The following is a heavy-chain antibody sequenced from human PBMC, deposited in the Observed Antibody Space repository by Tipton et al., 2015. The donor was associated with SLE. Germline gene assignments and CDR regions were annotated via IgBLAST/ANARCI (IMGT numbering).Heavy chain of an antibody. CDR1: GGSISSSSYY. CDR2: IYYSGST. Sequence: LRLSCTVSGGSISSSSYYWGWIRQPPGKGLEWIGSIYYSGSTYYNPSLKSRVTISVDTSKNQFSLKLSSVTAADTAVYYCARDIGAMVPYSGYDSDSGYWGQGTLVTVSS. D-gene: IGHD5-12*01. CDR3: ARDIGAMVPYSGYDSDSGY. J-gene: IGHJ4*02. V-gene: IGHV4-39*07.